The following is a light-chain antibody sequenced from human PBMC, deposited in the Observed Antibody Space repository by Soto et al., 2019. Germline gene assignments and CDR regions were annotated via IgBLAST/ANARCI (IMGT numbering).Light chain of an antibody. Sequence: EIVLTQSPGTLSLPPGERATLSCRASQSVSSSYLAWYQQKPGQAPRLLIFDTSNRATGIPARFSGSGSGTDFTLTISSLEPEDFAVYYCQQRLSWPITFGQGTRLEIK. J-gene: IGKJ5*01. CDR1: QSVSSSY. CDR3: QQRLSWPIT. V-gene: IGKV3D-20*02. CDR2: DTS.